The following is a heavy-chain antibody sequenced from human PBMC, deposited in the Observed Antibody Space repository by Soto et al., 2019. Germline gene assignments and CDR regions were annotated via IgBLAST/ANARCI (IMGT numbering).Heavy chain of an antibody. J-gene: IGHJ6*03. Sequence: EVQLVESGGGLVQPGGSLRLSCAASGFTFSSYWMSWVRQAPGKGLEWVTNIKQDGSEKYYVDSVKGRFTISRDNAKNSLYLQMNSLRAEDTAVYYCARAPPYYDILTGYEPYYMDVWGKGTTVTVSS. CDR2: IKQDGSEK. V-gene: IGHV3-7*01. CDR3: ARAPPYYDILTGYEPYYMDV. CDR1: GFTFSSYW. D-gene: IGHD3-9*01.